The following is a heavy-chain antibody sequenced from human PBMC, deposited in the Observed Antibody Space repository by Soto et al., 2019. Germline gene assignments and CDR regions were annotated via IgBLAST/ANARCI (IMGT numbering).Heavy chain of an antibody. CDR2: TKDKANSYTA. J-gene: IGHJ4*02. CDR3: TTEGALPGPDFDY. CDR1: GFTFSDHY. D-gene: IGHD3-16*01. Sequence: EVPLVESGGGLVQPGGSLRLSCVASGFTFSDHYIDWVRQAPGKGLEWVGRTKDKANSYTAEYAASVKGRFTISRDDSKNTLYLQMNSLKTEDTAVYYCTTEGALPGPDFDYWGQGTLVTVSS. V-gene: IGHV3-72*01.